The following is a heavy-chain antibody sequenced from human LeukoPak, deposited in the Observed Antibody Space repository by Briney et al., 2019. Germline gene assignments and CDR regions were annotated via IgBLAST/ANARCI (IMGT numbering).Heavy chain of an antibody. D-gene: IGHD3-3*01. Sequence: SETLSLTCAVYGGSFSGYYWSWIRQPPGKGLEWIGEINHSGSTNYNPSLKSRVTISVDTSKNQFSLKLSSVTAADTAVYYCARAGRRRITIFGVAPGQFDYWGQGTLVTVSS. J-gene: IGHJ4*02. CDR1: GGSFSGYY. CDR3: ARAGRRRITIFGVAPGQFDY. V-gene: IGHV4-34*01. CDR2: INHSGST.